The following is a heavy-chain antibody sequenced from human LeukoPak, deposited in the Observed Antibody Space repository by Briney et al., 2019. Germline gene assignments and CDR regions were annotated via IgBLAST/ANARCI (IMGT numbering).Heavy chain of an antibody. V-gene: IGHV1-69*13. D-gene: IGHD1-26*01. CDR3: VRPPSGKDKRHDVLDV. Sequence: SVKVSCKASGGTFSSYAISWVRQAPGQGLEWMGGIIPIFGTANYAQKFQGRVTITADESTSTAYMELSSLRSEDTAVYYCVRPPSGKDKRHDVLDVWGQGTVVTVSS. CDR2: IIPIFGTA. CDR1: GGTFSSYA. J-gene: IGHJ3*01.